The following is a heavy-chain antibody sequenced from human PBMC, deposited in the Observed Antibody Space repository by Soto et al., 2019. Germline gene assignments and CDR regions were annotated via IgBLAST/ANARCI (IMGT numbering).Heavy chain of an antibody. D-gene: IGHD6-13*01. CDR2: ISYDGINK. Sequence: QVQLVESGGGVVQPGRSLRLSCAASGFTFSSYAMHWVRQAPGKGLEWVAVISYDGINKYYADSVKGRFTISRDNSKNPRYVQMNRRRAEDTAVYYCARVSSRIAAPPYYGMDVGGKGPTVTASS. J-gene: IGHJ6*04. V-gene: IGHV3-30-3*01. CDR1: GFTFSSYA. CDR3: ARVSSRIAAPPYYGMDV.